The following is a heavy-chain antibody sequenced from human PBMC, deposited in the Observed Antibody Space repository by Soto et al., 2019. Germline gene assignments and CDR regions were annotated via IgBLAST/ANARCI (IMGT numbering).Heavy chain of an antibody. D-gene: IGHD2-2*01. Sequence: SETLSLTCTVSGGSISSGGYYWSWIRQHPGKGLEWIGYIYYSGSTYYNPSLKSRVTISVDTSKNQFSLKLSSVTAADTAVYYCARHIPAAMTSGYNWFDPWGQGTLVTVSS. CDR2: IYYSGST. CDR1: GGSISSGGYY. J-gene: IGHJ5*02. V-gene: IGHV4-31*03. CDR3: ARHIPAAMTSGYNWFDP.